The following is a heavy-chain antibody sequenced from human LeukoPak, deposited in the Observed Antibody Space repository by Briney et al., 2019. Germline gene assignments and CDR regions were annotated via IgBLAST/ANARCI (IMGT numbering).Heavy chain of an antibody. Sequence: SETLSLTCTVSGGSISSTIYYWGWIRQPPGKGLEWIGNVYYIGITYYNPSLKSRVTISVDRSKNQFSLKLSSVTAADTAVYYCARGTIVASFDYWGQGTLVTVSS. CDR3: ARGTIVASFDY. CDR2: VYYIGIT. J-gene: IGHJ4*02. V-gene: IGHV4-39*07. CDR1: GGSISSTIYY. D-gene: IGHD2-15*01.